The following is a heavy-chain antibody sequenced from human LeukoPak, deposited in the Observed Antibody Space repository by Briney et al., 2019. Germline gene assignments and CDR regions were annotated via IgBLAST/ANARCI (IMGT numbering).Heavy chain of an antibody. CDR1: EYTFASYD. J-gene: IGHJ4*02. CDR3: ATLRYFDWLQGSYYFDY. V-gene: IGHV1-8*01. CDR2: MNPNSGNT. D-gene: IGHD3-9*01. Sequence: ASVTVSCTASEYTFASYDISWVRQATGQGLEWMGWMNPNSGNTDYAQKFQGRVTMTRNTSISTAYMELSSLRSEDTAVYYCATLRYFDWLQGSYYFDYWGQGTLVTVSS.